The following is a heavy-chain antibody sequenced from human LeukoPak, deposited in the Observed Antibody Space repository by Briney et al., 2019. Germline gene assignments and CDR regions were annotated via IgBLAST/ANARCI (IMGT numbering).Heavy chain of an antibody. CDR2: ISWDGGSA. D-gene: IGHD6-19*01. CDR3: AKDRDSSGWYGDYYFDY. J-gene: IGHJ4*02. V-gene: IGHV3-43*01. CDR1: GFTFDDYT. Sequence: GGSLRLSCAASGFTFDDYTMHWVRQAPGKGLEWVSLISWDGGSAYYADSVKGRFTISRDNSKNSLYLQMNSLRTDDTALHYCAKDRDSSGWYGDYYFDYWGQGTLVTVSS.